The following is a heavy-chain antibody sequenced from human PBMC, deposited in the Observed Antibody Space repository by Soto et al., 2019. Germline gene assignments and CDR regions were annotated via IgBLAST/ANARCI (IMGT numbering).Heavy chain of an antibody. J-gene: IGHJ3*02. D-gene: IGHD3-16*02. CDR3: ARSMITFGGVIVNDAFDI. Sequence: PSETLSLTCTVSGGSISSYYWIWIRQPPGKGLEWIGYIYYSGSTNYNPSLKSRVTISVDTSKNQFSLKLSSVTAADTAVYYCARSMITFGGVIVNDAFDIWGQGTMVTVSS. CDR2: IYYSGST. CDR1: GGSISSYY. V-gene: IGHV4-59*08.